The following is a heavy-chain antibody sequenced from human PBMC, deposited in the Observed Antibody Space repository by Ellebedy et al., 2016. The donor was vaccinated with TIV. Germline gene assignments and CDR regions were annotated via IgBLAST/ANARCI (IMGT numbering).Heavy chain of an antibody. J-gene: IGHJ3*01. CDR3: ARSRYTVVEDEGYDF. D-gene: IGHD2-15*01. CDR2: IGHDGSTT. V-gene: IGHV3-74*01. CDR1: GFTFSDYV. Sequence: GESLKISCEASGFTFSDYVMHWVRQAPGMGLVWVSRIGHDGSTTSYADSVKGRFTVSRDNSWNTVFLQMDSLRGEDTAVYFCARSRYTVVEDEGYDFWGQGTMVTVSP.